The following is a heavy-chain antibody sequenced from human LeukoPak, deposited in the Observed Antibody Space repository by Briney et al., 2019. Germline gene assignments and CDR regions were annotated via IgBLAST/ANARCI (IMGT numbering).Heavy chain of an antibody. CDR1: GYTFTSYD. CDR2: MNPNSGNT. D-gene: IGHD3-3*02. J-gene: IGHJ6*02. CDR3: ARSLLATNYYGMDV. V-gene: IGHV1-8*01. Sequence: ASVKVSCKASGYTFTSYDINWVRQAPGQGLEWMGWMNPNSGNTGYAQKFQGRVTMTRNTSISTAYMELSSLRSEDTAVYYCARSLLATNYYGMDVWGQGTTVTVSS.